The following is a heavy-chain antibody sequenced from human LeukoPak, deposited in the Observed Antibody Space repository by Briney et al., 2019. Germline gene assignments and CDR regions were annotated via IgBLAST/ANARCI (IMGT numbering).Heavy chain of an antibody. Sequence: SETLSLTCAVYGVSFSAYYWSWIRQPPGKGLEWIGEINHSGSTNYNPSLKSRVTISVDTSKNQFSLKLSSVTAADTAVYYCARDLYYDSSGYRFDPWGQGTLVTVSS. CDR3: ARDLYYDSSGYRFDP. V-gene: IGHV4-34*01. J-gene: IGHJ5*02. CDR1: GVSFSAYY. CDR2: INHSGST. D-gene: IGHD3-22*01.